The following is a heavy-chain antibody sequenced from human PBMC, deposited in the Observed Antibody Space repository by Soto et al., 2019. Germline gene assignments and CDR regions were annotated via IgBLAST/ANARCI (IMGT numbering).Heavy chain of an antibody. V-gene: IGHV1-18*01. J-gene: IGHJ6*02. Sequence: ASVKVSCKASGYTFTRYGISWVRQAPGQGLEWMGWISAYNGNTNYAQKVQGRVTMTTDTFTSTAYMELRSLRSDDTAVYYCARDLAATVGGGYYYGMDVLGQGTTVTVSS. D-gene: IGHD6-25*01. CDR1: GYTFTRYG. CDR3: ARDLAATVGGGYYYGMDV. CDR2: ISAYNGNT.